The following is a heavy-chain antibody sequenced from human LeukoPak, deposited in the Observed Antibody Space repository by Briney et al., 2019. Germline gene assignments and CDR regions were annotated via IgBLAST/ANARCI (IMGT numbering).Heavy chain of an antibody. CDR3: ARERNYDFWSGYLDRYYFDY. Sequence: PSQTLSLTRTVSGGSIGSGGYYWSWIRQPPGKGLEWIGYNYHSGSTYYNPSLKSRVTISVDRSKNQFSLKLSSVTAADTAVYYCARERNYDFWSGYLDRYYFDYWGQGTLVTVSS. D-gene: IGHD3-3*01. CDR1: GGSIGSGGYY. V-gene: IGHV4-30-2*01. CDR2: NYHSGST. J-gene: IGHJ4*02.